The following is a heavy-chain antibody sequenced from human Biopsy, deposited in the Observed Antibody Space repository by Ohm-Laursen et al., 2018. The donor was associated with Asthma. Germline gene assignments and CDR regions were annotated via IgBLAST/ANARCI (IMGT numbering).Heavy chain of an antibody. J-gene: IGHJ5*02. Sequence: SLRLSCAASGFMFRSFGMHWVRQAPGKGLEWVAVISYDGNHKFYEDSVKGRFTMSRDNSKNTMYLVMNSLSPEDTAVYYCARDESFSMASGSWFDPWSQGTLVIVSS. CDR2: ISYDGNHK. D-gene: IGHD2/OR15-2a*01. V-gene: IGHV3-30*03. CDR1: GFMFRSFG. CDR3: ARDESFSMASGSWFDP.